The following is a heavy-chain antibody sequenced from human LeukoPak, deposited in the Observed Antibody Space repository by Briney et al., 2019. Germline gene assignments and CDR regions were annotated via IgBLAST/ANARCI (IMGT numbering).Heavy chain of an antibody. V-gene: IGHV3-7*03. CDR2: IKPDGSDK. Sequence: PGGSLRLSCAASGFSFNNYAMHWVRQAPGKGLEWVANIKPDGSDKYYVDSVKGRFTISRDNAKNSLYLQMNSLRVEDTAVYYCTRVSLGASGDYWGQGTLVIVSS. D-gene: IGHD1-26*01. CDR3: TRVSLGASGDY. CDR1: GFSFNNYA. J-gene: IGHJ4*02.